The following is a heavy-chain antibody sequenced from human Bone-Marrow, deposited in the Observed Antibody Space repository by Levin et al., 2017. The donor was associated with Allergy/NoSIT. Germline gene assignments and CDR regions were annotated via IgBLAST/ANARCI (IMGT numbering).Heavy chain of an antibody. D-gene: IGHD6-6*01. CDR3: AREGGDSSSSSKFDY. CDR2: IWYDDSNS. J-gene: IGHJ4*02. CDR1: GFIFRNYG. V-gene: IGHV3-33*01. Sequence: GGSLRLSCAASGFIFRNYGMHWVRQTPGKGLEWVAVIWYDDSNSYYADSVKGRFTVSRDNSKNTLSLQMKSLRAEDTAVYYCAREGGDSSSSSKFDYWGQGTLVTVSS.